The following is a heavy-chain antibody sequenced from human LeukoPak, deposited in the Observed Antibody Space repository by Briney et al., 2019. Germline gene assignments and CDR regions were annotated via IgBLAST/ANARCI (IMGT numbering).Heavy chain of an antibody. CDR2: INSDGSST. Sequence: GGSLRLSCAASGFTFSSYWMHWVRQAPGKGLEWVSRINSDGSSTSYADSVKGRFTISRDNAKNTLYLQMNSLRAEDTAVYYCARVNYKRDDYWGQGTLVTVSS. CDR3: ARVNYKRDDY. V-gene: IGHV3-74*01. J-gene: IGHJ4*02. CDR1: GFTFSSYW. D-gene: IGHD5-24*01.